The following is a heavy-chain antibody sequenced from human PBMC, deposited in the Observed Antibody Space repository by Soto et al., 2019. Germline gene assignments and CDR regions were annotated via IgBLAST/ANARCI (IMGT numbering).Heavy chain of an antibody. D-gene: IGHD3-3*01. CDR3: ASGTYDFWSGYYTGYYYYMDV. J-gene: IGHJ6*03. V-gene: IGHV3-21*01. CDR1: GFPFRSFS. CDR2: ISSSSSYI. Sequence: GALGLPCATSGFPFRSFSMKRVPQAPGEGREWVSSISSSSSYIYYADSVKGRFTISRDNAKNSLYLQMNSLRAEDTAVYYCASGTYDFWSGYYTGYYYYMDVWGKGTTVTVSS.